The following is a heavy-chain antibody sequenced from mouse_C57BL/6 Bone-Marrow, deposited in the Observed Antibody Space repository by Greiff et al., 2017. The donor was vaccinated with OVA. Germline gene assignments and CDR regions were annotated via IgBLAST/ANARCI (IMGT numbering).Heavy chain of an antibody. D-gene: IGHD5-5*01. CDR2: IYPRSGNT. Sequence: VQLQQSGAELARPGASVKLSCKASGYTFTSYGISWVKQRTGQGLEWIGEIYPRSGNTYYNEKFKGKVTLTADKSSSTAYMELRSLTSEDSAVYFCARSYLSWFAYWGQGTLVTVSA. CDR1: GYTFTSYG. CDR3: ARSYLSWFAY. V-gene: IGHV1-81*01. J-gene: IGHJ3*01.